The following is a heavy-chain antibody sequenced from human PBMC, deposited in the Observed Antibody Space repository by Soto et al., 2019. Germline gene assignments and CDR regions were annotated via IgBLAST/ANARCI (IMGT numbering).Heavy chain of an antibody. D-gene: IGHD6-6*01. CDR1: GGSISSYY. CDR3: ARGRVPSSSSD. Sequence: QVQLQESGPGLVKPSETLSLTCTVSGGSISSYYWSWIRQPPGKGLEWIGYIYYSGSTNYNPPLQSRVTISVDTSKNQFSLKLSSVTAADAAVYYCARGRVPSSSSDWGQGTLVTVSS. V-gene: IGHV4-59*01. J-gene: IGHJ4*02. CDR2: IYYSGST.